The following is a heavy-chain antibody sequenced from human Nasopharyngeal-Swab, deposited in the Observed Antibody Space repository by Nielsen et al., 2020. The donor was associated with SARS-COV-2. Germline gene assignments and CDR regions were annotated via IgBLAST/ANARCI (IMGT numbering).Heavy chain of an antibody. D-gene: IGHD6-19*01. Sequence: GGSLRLSCAASGFTFSSYAMSWVRQAPGKGLEWVSVIYSGGSSTYYADSVKGRFTISRDNSKNTLYLQMNSLRAEDTAVYYCAKEGFSSGWYSGGCFDLWGRGTLVTVSS. J-gene: IGHJ2*01. CDR2: IYSGGSST. V-gene: IGHV3-23*03. CDR3: AKEGFSSGWYSGGCFDL. CDR1: GFTFSSYA.